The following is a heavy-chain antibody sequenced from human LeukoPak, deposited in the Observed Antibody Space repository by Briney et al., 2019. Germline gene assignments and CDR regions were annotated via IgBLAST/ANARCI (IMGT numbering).Heavy chain of an antibody. V-gene: IGHV4-31*03. CDR1: GGSISSGGYY. J-gene: IGHJ5*02. D-gene: IGHD3-3*01. CDR3: ARILRGPRRNWFDP. Sequence: PSETLSLTCTVSGGSISSGGYYWSWIRQHPGKGLEWIGYIYYSGSTYYSPSLKSRVTISVDTSKNQFSLKLSSVTAADTAVYYCARILRGPRRNWFDPWGQGTLVTVSS. CDR2: IYYSGST.